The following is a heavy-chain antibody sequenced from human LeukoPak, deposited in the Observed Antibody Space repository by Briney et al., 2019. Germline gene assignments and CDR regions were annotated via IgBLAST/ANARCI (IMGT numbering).Heavy chain of an antibody. V-gene: IGHV3-20*04. CDR2: INWNGGNT. CDR3: ARGGDSTSPDY. CDR1: GFSFDEYG. Sequence: SGGSLRLSCSASGFSFDEYGMTWVRQAPGKGLEWVSAINWNGGNTEYADSVKGRFTISRDNAKNSLYLQMNSLRAEDTALYYCARGGDSTSPDYWGQGTLVTVSS. D-gene: IGHD3-16*01. J-gene: IGHJ4*02.